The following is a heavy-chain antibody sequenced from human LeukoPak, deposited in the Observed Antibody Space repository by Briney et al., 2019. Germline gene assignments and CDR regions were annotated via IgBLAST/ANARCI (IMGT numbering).Heavy chain of an antibody. CDR3: ASSNYYDSSGYYYRVPNWFDP. CDR1: GFTFSDYY. CDR2: ISSSGSTI. J-gene: IGHJ5*02. D-gene: IGHD3-22*01. Sequence: PGGSLRLSCAASGFTFSDYYMSWIRQAPGKGLEWVSYISSSGSTIYYADSVKGRFTISRDNAKNSLYLQMNSLRAEDTAVYYCASSNYYDSSGYYYRVPNWFDPWGQGTLVTVSS. V-gene: IGHV3-11*01.